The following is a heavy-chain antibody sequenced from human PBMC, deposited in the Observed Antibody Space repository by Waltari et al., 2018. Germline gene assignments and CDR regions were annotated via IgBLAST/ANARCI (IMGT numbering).Heavy chain of an antibody. CDR2: ISSTSSSI. D-gene: IGHD6-13*01. Sequence: EAQLVESGGGLVQPGGSLRLSCAASGFTFSSYSMNWVRQAPGKGLEWISNISSTSSSIYYADSVGGRFTISRDNAKNSLYLQMNSLRAEDTAVYYCAREAYSSSWFFDLWGQGTVVTVSS. CDR1: GFTFSSYS. CDR3: AREAYSSSWFFDL. J-gene: IGHJ3*01. V-gene: IGHV3-48*04.